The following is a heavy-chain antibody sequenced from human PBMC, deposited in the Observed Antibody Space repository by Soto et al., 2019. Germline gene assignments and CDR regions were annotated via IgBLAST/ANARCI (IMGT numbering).Heavy chain of an antibody. CDR1: GFTFSDYY. Sequence: EVQLVESGGGLVQPGGSLRLSCAASGFTFSDYYMDWVRQLPGKGLEWVGRTRDKANNYASEYAPSLKGRFTISRHDSEDSMFLQLNSLKTEDTAVSYCARDTGGSYDFWGQGALVTVSS. CDR3: ARDTGGSYDF. J-gene: IGHJ4*02. V-gene: IGHV3-72*01. D-gene: IGHD1-26*01. CDR2: TRDKANNYAS.